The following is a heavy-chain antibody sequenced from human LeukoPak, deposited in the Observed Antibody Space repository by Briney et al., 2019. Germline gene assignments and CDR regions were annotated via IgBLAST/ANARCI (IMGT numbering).Heavy chain of an antibody. V-gene: IGHV3-7*04. CDR1: GFTFSSYW. D-gene: IGHD3-22*01. CDR3: ARSYYYEYYFDY. J-gene: IGHJ4*02. CDR2: IEQDGSEK. Sequence: GGSLRLSCAASGFTFSSYWTSWVRQAPGQGLEWVANIEQDGSEKYYVDSVKGRFTISRDNAKNSLYLQMNSLRAEDTAVYYCARSYYYEYYFDYWGQGTLVTVSS.